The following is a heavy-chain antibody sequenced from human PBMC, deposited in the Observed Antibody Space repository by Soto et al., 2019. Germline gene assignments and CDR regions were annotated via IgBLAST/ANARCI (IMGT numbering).Heavy chain of an antibody. CDR3: ARGVCASCFGNRVDY. Sequence: EVQLVDSGGGLVQPGGSLRLSCAASGFTFSSYGMNWVRQAPGKGLEWVSYISGSSDEIHYADSVKGRFTISRDNAKNSLYLQMNSLRAEDTAVYYCARGVCASCFGNRVDYWGQGTLVPVSS. J-gene: IGHJ4*02. V-gene: IGHV3-48*04. D-gene: IGHD2-2*01. CDR1: GFTFSSYG. CDR2: ISGSSDEI.